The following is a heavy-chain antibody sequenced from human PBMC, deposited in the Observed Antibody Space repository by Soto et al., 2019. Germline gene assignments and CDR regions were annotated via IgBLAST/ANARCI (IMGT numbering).Heavy chain of an antibody. D-gene: IGHD1-26*01. V-gene: IGHV6-1*01. CDR1: GQSITSNSTA. J-gene: IGHJ6*02. CDR3: KREIRAWELRRGSSYYYDMNV. CDR2: TYYTSKCYN. Sequence: SETLSLTFAISGQSITSNSTACSWIMQSPSRGLECLGRTYYTSKCYNDYSVSVKSRITNNPERSKNQFSLQLNSVTPEDTAVYYCKREIRAWELRRGSSYYYDMNVCGQGTTVTVSS.